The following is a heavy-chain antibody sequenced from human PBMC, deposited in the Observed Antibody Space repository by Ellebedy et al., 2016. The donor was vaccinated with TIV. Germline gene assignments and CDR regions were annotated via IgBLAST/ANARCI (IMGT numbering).Heavy chain of an antibody. V-gene: IGHV1-18*01. J-gene: IGHJ5*02. D-gene: IGHD2-21*01. Sequence: ASVKVSXXASGFSFTSYGISWLRQDPGQGLEWMGWISGYNYNTNYSQKFQGRVAMITDTSTSTAYMELRSLRSDDTAVYYCARLWLGLDIPSGKNWFDPWGQGTLVTVSS. CDR2: ISGYNYNT. CDR3: ARLWLGLDIPSGKNWFDP. CDR1: GFSFTSYG.